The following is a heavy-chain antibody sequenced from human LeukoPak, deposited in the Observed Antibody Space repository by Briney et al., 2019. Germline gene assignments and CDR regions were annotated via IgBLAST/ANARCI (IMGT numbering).Heavy chain of an antibody. Sequence: SETLSLTCTVSVGSLSRGSYYWGWTRQPAGGGLEWIVRIYTSGSTNYNPSLKSRATISVDTSKNQFSLKLSSVTAADTAVYYCARDAEIPGAFDIWGQGTMVTVSS. CDR1: VGSLSRGSYY. CDR3: ARDAEIPGAFDI. D-gene: IGHD2-21*01. V-gene: IGHV4-61*02. J-gene: IGHJ3*02. CDR2: IYTSGST.